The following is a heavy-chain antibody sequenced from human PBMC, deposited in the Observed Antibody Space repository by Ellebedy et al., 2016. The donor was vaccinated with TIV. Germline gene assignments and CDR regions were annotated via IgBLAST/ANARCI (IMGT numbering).Heavy chain of an antibody. CDR2: IIPRSGIT. CDR3: SREDASTWGRTFGMGV. V-gene: IGHV1-69*13. CDR1: GDIFSDYI. J-gene: IGHJ6*02. Sequence: AASVKVSCKASGDIFSDYIINWVRQTPGQGLEWMGGIIPRSGITHNTQNFQDRVTFTADESTSTVYMELSSLRSDDTALYFCSREDASTWGRTFGMGVWGQGTTVTVTS. D-gene: IGHD6-13*01.